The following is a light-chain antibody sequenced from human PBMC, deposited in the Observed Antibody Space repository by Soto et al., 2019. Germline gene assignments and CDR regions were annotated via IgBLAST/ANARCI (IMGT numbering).Light chain of an antibody. J-gene: IGLJ1*01. CDR2: GNS. CDR3: QSYDSSLSGVV. Sequence: QSVLTQPPSVSGAPGQRVTISCTGSSSNIGAGYDVHGDQQLPGTAPKLLIYGNSNRPSGVPDRFYGSKSGTSASLAITGLQAEDEADYYCQSYDSSLSGVVFGTGTTLTVL. CDR1: SSNIGAGYD. V-gene: IGLV1-40*01.